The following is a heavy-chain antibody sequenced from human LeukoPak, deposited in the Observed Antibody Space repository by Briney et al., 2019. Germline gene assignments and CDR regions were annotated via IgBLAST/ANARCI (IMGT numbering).Heavy chain of an antibody. CDR3: VVILVPGGVWHFDL. Sequence: HPGTPLRLSCVASGLTFRNYGFHWVRQAPGKGLEWVAIIYSGGGTTEYYAESVKDRFTITRDDSRDTLYLQMNSLRAEDTAVYYCVVILVPGGVWHFDLWGRGTLVTVSS. CDR1: GLTFRNYG. D-gene: IGHD2-2*01. J-gene: IGHJ2*01. V-gene: IGHV3-33*03. CDR2: IYSGGGTTE.